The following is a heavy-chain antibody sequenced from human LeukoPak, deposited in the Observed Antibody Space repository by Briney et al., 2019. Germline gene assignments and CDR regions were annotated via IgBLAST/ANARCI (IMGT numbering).Heavy chain of an antibody. J-gene: IGHJ3*02. CDR2: ISSGDSDT. CDR3: ASTSIDAFDI. V-gene: IGHV5-51*04. CDR1: GYSFTSYW. D-gene: IGHD3-16*01. Sequence: GESLKISCKGSGYSFTSYWIGWVRQMPGKGLEWMGIISSGDSDTSYSPSFQGQVTISADKPISPAYLQWSSLKASDTAMYYCASTSIDAFDIWGQGTMVTVSS.